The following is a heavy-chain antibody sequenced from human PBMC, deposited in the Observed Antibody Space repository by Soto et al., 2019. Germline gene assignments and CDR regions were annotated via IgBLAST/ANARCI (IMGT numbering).Heavy chain of an antibody. J-gene: IGHJ4*02. CDR2: ISGSGSTI. D-gene: IGHD4-4*01. CDR1: GFTFSSYN. CDR3: ARSKYIDY. Sequence: GGSLRLSCLVSGFTFSSYNMNWVRQAPGKGLEWVTYISGSGSTIYYADSVKGRFTISRDNVKNSLYLQMNSLRDEDTAVYYCARSKYIDYWGQGTLVTVSS. V-gene: IGHV3-48*02.